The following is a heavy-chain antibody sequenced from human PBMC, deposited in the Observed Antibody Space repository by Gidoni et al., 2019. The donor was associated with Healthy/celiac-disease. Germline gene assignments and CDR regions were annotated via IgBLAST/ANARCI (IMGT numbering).Heavy chain of an antibody. CDR2: ISAYNGNT. CDR3: ARFPAAMDYYYYGMDV. CDR1: GYTFTSSG. Sequence: QVQLVQSGAEVKKPGASVKVSCKASGYTFTSSGISWVRQAPGQGLEWMGWISAYNGNTNYAQKLQGRVTMTTDTSTSTAYMELRSLRSDDTAVYYCARFPAAMDYYYYGMDVWCQGTTVTVSS. D-gene: IGHD2-2*01. V-gene: IGHV1-18*01. J-gene: IGHJ6*02.